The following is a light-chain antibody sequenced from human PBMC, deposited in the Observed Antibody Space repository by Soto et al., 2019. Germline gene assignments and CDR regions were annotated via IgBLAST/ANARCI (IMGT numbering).Light chain of an antibody. CDR2: DAS. Sequence: IILTQSPATLSLSPEERATLSCRASQSVSSYLAWYQQKPGQAPRLLIYDASNRATGIPARFSGNGSGTDFTLTISSLEPEDFAVYYCQQRSNWPQVTFGQGTRLEIK. CDR1: QSVSSY. J-gene: IGKJ5*01. CDR3: QQRSNWPQVT. V-gene: IGKV3-11*01.